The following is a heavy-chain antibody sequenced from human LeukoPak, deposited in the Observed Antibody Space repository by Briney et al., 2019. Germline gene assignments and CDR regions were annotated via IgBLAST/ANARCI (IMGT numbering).Heavy chain of an antibody. Sequence: ASVKVSCKVSGYTLTELSMHWVRQAPGKGLEWMGGFDPEDGEIIYTQKFQGRVTMTEDTSTDTAYMELSSLRSEDTAVYYCATTLTTWELPYYFDYWGQGTLVTVSS. D-gene: IGHD1-26*01. CDR2: FDPEDGEI. J-gene: IGHJ4*02. V-gene: IGHV1-24*01. CDR3: ATTLTTWELPYYFDY. CDR1: GYTLTELS.